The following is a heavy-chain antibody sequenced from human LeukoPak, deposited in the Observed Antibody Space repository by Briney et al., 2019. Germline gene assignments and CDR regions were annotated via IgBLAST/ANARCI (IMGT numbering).Heavy chain of an antibody. Sequence: PGGSLRLSCTLSGLTVNDNYVSWVRQAPGKGLEWVSGLNWNGARTGYADSVKGRFTISRDNAKNSLYLQMNSLRADDTALYYCASGDFSLRREAFDIWGQGTMVTVSS. CDR2: LNWNGART. CDR1: GLTVNDNY. V-gene: IGHV3-20*04. D-gene: IGHD3-16*02. CDR3: ASGDFSLRREAFDI. J-gene: IGHJ3*02.